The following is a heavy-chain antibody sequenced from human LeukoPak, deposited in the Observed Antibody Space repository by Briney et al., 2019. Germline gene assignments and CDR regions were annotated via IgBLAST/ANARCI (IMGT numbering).Heavy chain of an antibody. V-gene: IGHV4-38-2*02. CDR2: IYHSGST. D-gene: IGHD3-10*01. J-gene: IGHJ4*02. CDR1: GYSISSGYY. Sequence: SETLSLTCTVSGYSISSGYYWGWIRQPPGKGLEWIGSIYHSGSTYYNPSLKSRVIISVDTSKNQFSLKLSSVTAADTAVYYCARYYYGAGSYQRYFDYWGQGTLVTVSS. CDR3: ARYYYGAGSYQRYFDY.